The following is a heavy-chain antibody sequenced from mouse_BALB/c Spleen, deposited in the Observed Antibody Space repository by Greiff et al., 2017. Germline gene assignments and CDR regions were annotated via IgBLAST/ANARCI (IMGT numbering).Heavy chain of an antibody. J-gene: IGHJ4*01. V-gene: IGHV1-77*01. CDR3: ARGKLGRYAMDY. CDR2: IYPGSGNT. Sequence: VQLQQSGAELARPGASVKLSCKASGYTFTDYYINWVKQRTGQGLEWIGEIYPGSGNTYYNEKFKGKATLTADKSSSTAYMQLSSLASEDSAVYYCARGKLGRYAMDYWGQGTSVTVSS. D-gene: IGHD4-1*01. CDR1: GYTFTDYY.